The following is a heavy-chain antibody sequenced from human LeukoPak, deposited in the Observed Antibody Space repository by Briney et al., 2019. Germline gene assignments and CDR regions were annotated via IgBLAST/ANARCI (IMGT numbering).Heavy chain of an antibody. D-gene: IGHD3-22*01. CDR1: RFTFSSYD. V-gene: IGHV3-48*01. Sequence: GGSLRLSCAASRFTFSSYDMNWVRQAPGKGLEWVSYINSSSSTIYYADSVKGRFTISRDNAKNSLYLQMNSLRAEDTAVYYCARAPSYYYDSSGYYLVYFDYWGQGTLVSVSS. CDR2: INSSSSTI. CDR3: ARAPSYYYDSSGYYLVYFDY. J-gene: IGHJ4*02.